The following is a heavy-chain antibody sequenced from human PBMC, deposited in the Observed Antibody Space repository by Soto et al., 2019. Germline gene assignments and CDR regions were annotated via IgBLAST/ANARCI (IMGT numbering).Heavy chain of an antibody. CDR2: ISAYNGNT. CDR1: GYTFTSYG. J-gene: IGHJ6*02. Sequence: ASVKVSCKASGYTFTSYGISWVRQAPGQGLEWMGWISAYNGNTNYAQKLQGRVTMTTDTSTSTAYMELNSLRAEDTAVYYCARDLGTGQWLVRGMDVWGQGTTVSVSS. V-gene: IGHV1-18*01. CDR3: ARDLGTGQWLVRGMDV. D-gene: IGHD6-19*01.